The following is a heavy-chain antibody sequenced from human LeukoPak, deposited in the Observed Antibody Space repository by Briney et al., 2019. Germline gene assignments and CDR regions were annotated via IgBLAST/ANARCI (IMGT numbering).Heavy chain of an antibody. D-gene: IGHD2-8*02. CDR1: GFTFMNYA. J-gene: IGHJ5*02. CDR2: VNGLTP. CDR3: AKSTPYGTGWAGYFDP. Sequence: PGGSLRLSCAASGFTFMNYAMSWVRQAPGKGLEWVSSVNGLTPHYADSVKGRFTISRDNSKSTVYLQMNSLRAEDTAIYYCAKSTPYGTGWAGYFDPWGQGSLVLVSS. V-gene: IGHV3-23*01.